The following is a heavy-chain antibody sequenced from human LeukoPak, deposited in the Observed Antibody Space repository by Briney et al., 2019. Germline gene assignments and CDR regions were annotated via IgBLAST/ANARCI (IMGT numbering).Heavy chain of an antibody. Sequence: GGSLRLSCAASGFTFSSYEMNWVRQAPGKGLEWVSYISSSGSTIYYADSVKGRFTISRDNAKNSLYLQMNSLRAEDTSVYYCAREPLSATPSDYYYGMDVWGQGTTVTVSS. J-gene: IGHJ6*02. D-gene: IGHD2-15*01. CDR3: AREPLSATPSDYYYGMDV. V-gene: IGHV3-48*03. CDR1: GFTFSSYE. CDR2: ISSSGSTI.